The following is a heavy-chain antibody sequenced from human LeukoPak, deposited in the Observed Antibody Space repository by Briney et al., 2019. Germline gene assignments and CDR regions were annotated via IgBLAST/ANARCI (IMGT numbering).Heavy chain of an antibody. D-gene: IGHD3-22*01. V-gene: IGHV1-69*13. CDR3: ARDYDPYDAFDI. CDR2: IIPIFGTA. Sequence: ASVTVSCTASGGTFSSYAISWVRQAPGQGLEWMGGIIPIFGTANYAQKFQGRVTITADESTSTAYMELSSLRSEDTAVYYCARDYDPYDAFDIWGQGTMVTVSS. J-gene: IGHJ3*02. CDR1: GGTFSSYA.